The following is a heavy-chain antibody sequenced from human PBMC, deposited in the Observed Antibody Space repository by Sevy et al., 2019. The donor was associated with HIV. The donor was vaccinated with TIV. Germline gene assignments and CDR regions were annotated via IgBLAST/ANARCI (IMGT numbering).Heavy chain of an antibody. CDR2: IYPGDSDT. CDR1: GYNFATYW. J-gene: IGHJ6*02. D-gene: IGHD1-1*01. CDR3: AKGARGTLPAYYYYGMDV. V-gene: IGHV5-51*01. Sequence: GESLKISYKASGYNFATYWITWVRQVPGKGLEWLGIIYPGDSDTRYSPSFQGQVSISADKSISTAYLQWDSLRASDSAIYYCAKGARGTLPAYYYYGMDVWGQGTTVTVSS.